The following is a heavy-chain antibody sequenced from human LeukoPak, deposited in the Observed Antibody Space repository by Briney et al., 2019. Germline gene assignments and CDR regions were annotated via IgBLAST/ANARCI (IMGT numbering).Heavy chain of an antibody. CDR3: ARESEGRGNDY. J-gene: IGHJ4*02. Sequence: PSETLSLTCTVSGGSISSSYYWGWIRQPPGKGLEWIGSIYYSGSTYYNPSLKSRVTISVDTSKNQFSLKLSSVTAADTAVYYCARESEGRGNDYWGQGTLVTVSS. V-gene: IGHV4-39*07. D-gene: IGHD3-10*01. CDR2: IYYSGST. CDR1: GGSISSSYY.